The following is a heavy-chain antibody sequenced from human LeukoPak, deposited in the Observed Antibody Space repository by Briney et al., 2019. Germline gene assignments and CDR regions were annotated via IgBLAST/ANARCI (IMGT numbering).Heavy chain of an antibody. V-gene: IGHV3-21*04. CDR1: GFTFSSYS. D-gene: IGHD4-17*01. Sequence: GGSLRLSCAASGFTFSSYSMNWVRQAPGKGLEWVSSISSSSSYIYYADSVKGRFTISRDNAKNSLYLQMNSLRAEDTAVYYCARVPGLGDYDPPYYYYYGMDVWGQGTTVTVSS. J-gene: IGHJ6*02. CDR3: ARVPGLGDYDPPYYYYYGMDV. CDR2: ISSSSSYI.